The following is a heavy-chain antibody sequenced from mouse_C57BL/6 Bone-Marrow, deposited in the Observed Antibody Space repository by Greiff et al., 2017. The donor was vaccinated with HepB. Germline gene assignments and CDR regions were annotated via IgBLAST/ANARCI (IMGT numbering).Heavy chain of an antibody. CDR1: GYTFTSYW. Sequence: VQLQQPGTELVKPGASVKLPCKASGYTFTSYWMHWVKQRPGQGLEWIGNINPSNGGTNYNEKFKSKATLTVDKSSSTAYMQLSSLTSEDSAVYYCARWYYGSSYWYFDVWGTGTTVTVSS. CDR2: INPSNGGT. V-gene: IGHV1-53*01. CDR3: ARWYYGSSYWYFDV. J-gene: IGHJ1*03. D-gene: IGHD1-1*01.